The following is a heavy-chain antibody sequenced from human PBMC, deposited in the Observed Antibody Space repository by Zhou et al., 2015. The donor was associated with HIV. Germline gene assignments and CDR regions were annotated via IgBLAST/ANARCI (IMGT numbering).Heavy chain of an antibody. CDR1: GYTFASYD. Sequence: QVQLVQSGAEVKKPGASVRVSCKASGYTFASYDINWVRQATGQGLEWMGWMNPNSGNTGYAQKFQGRVTMTTDTSTSTAYMELRSLRSDDTAVYYCAREWGGSSGVGYFDYVGPGNPGPPSP. J-gene: IGHJ4*02. D-gene: IGHD6-19*01. V-gene: IGHV1-8*01. CDR3: AREWGGSSGVGYFDY. CDR2: MNPNSGNT.